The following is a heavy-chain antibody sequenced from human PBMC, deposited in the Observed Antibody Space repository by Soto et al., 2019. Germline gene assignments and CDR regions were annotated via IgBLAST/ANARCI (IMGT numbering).Heavy chain of an antibody. D-gene: IGHD3-22*01. CDR3: ARDYYDSSGYYNPTDY. J-gene: IGHJ4*02. CDR1: GGSISSYY. Sequence: SETLSLTCTVSGGSISSYYWSWIRQPAGKGLEWIGRIYTSGSTNYNPSLKSRVTMSVDTSKNQFSLKLSSVTAADTAVYYCARDYYDSSGYYNPTDYWGQGTLVTVSS. V-gene: IGHV4-4*07. CDR2: IYTSGST.